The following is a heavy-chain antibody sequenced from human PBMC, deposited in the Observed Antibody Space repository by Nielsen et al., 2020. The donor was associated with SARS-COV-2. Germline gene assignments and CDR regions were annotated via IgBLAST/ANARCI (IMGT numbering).Heavy chain of an antibody. CDR1: GFTFSNYA. V-gene: IGHV3-64*02. J-gene: IGHJ4*02. D-gene: IGHD1-26*01. CDR2: INSIGTST. Sequence: GGSLRLSCAASGFTFSNYAMHWVRQAPGKGLEYVSAINSIGTSTYYADSAKGRFTISRDDSKNTLYLQMGSLRVEDMAVYYSARQKIGGSWLLDYWGQGTLVTVSS. CDR3: ARQKIGGSWLLDY.